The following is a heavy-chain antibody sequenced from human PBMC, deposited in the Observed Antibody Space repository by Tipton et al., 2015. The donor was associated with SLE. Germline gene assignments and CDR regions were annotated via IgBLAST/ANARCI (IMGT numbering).Heavy chain of an antibody. Sequence: TLSLTCAVYGVSFSDSFWNWIRQSPGKGLEWIGEVNHSGSTDYHPSLKSRVTMSVDTSKNQFSLKLTSLTAADTAVYYCARSSTCGLVRWSLYSWGHRTPVTVS. J-gene: IGHJ5*01. CDR1: GVSFSDSF. CDR2: VNHSGST. V-gene: IGHV4-34*01. D-gene: IGHD4-23*01. CDR3: ARSSTCGLVRWSLYS.